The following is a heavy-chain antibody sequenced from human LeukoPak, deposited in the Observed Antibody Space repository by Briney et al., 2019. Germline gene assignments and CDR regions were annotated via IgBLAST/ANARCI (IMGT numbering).Heavy chain of an antibody. Sequence: SGGSLRLSCAASGLTFRSYGMHWVRQAPGKGLEWVTFIGYDGSNKYYTDSVKGRFTISRDNSKNTLYLQMNSLRTEDTAVYYCAKDSYYYYIDVWGKGTTVTVSS. J-gene: IGHJ6*03. V-gene: IGHV3-30*02. CDR2: IGYDGSNK. CDR3: AKDSYYYYIDV. CDR1: GLTFRSYG.